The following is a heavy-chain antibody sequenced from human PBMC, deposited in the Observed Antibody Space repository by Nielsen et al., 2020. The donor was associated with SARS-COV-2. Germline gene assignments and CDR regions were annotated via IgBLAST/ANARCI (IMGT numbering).Heavy chain of an antibody. CDR3: ARHDYGDYVDY. CDR1: GGSISSGDYY. V-gene: IGHV4-30-4*01. Sequence: SETLSLNCTVSGGSISSGDYYWSWIRQPPGKGLEWIGYIYYSGSTYYNPSLKSRVTISVDTSKNQFSLKLSSVTAADTAVYYCARHDYGDYVDYWGQGTLVTVSS. CDR2: IYYSGST. J-gene: IGHJ4*02. D-gene: IGHD4-17*01.